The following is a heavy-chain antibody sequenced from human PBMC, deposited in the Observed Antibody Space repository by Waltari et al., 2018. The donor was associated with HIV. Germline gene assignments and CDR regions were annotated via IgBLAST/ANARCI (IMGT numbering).Heavy chain of an antibody. CDR3: ARHTTGRGVDY. CDR2: IYYKGST. J-gene: IGHJ4*02. Sequence: QVQLQESGPGLVKPSETLSLTCTVSGGSISPHYWRWVRQPPGKGLEWLGYIYYKGSTNYSPSLGSRVTISVDTSNQVSLKLSSVTAADTAVYYCARHTTGRGVDYWGQGTLVTVSS. CDR1: GGSISPHY. V-gene: IGHV4-59*11. D-gene: IGHD1-1*01.